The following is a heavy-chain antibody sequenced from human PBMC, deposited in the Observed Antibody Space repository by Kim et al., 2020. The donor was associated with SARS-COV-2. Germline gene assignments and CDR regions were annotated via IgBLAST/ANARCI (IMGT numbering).Heavy chain of an antibody. CDR1: GGSFSGYY. J-gene: IGHJ4*02. Sequence: SETLSLTCAVYGGSFSGYYWSWIRQPPGKGLEWIGEINHSGSTNYNPSLKSRVTISVDTSKNQFSLKLSSVTAADTAVYYCARTRYRLYYYDSSGYYFDYWGQGTLVTVSS. CDR2: INHSGST. CDR3: ARTRYRLYYYDSSGYYFDY. D-gene: IGHD3-22*01. V-gene: IGHV4-34*01.